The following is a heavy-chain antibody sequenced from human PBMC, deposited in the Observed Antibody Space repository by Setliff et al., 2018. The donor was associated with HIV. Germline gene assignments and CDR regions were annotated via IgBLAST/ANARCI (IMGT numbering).Heavy chain of an antibody. J-gene: IGHJ4*02. CDR3: ARLSGVMRIEDT. D-gene: IGHD3-16*01. V-gene: IGHV4-34*01. CDR1: GGSFSAYY. Sequence: PSETLSLTCAVSGGSFSAYYWGWIRQPPGKGLEWIGEINHSGSTNYNPSLKSRLTTSVDTSKNQFSLRLTSATAADTARYYCARLSGVMRIEDTWGQGTLVTVSS. CDR2: INHSGST.